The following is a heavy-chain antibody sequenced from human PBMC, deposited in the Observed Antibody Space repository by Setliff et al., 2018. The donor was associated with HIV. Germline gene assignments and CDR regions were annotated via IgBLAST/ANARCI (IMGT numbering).Heavy chain of an antibody. CDR2: LHHSGNT. J-gene: IGHJ4*02. CDR1: NYSITSAHN. CDR3: AREGRYSSACFFDY. Sequence: PSETLSLTCDVSNYSITSAHNWAWIRQAPGRGLEWIGSLHHSGNTHYNPSLKSRVTISLDTSKNQFSLKLTSVTAADTAVYYCAREGRYSSACFFDYWGQGTLVTV. D-gene: IGHD6-19*01. V-gene: IGHV4-38-2*02.